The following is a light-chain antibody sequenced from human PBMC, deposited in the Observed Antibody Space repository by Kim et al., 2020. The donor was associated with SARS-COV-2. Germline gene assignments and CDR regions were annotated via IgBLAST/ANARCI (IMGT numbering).Light chain of an antibody. CDR2: GVT. V-gene: IGLV2-11*03. J-gene: IGLJ1*01. CDR1: GDDIGRYNY. Sequence: GHSITIFCTGTGDDIGRYNYVSWYQQRPGKAPTVVIYGVTSRPSGVSARFSGSKSGNTASLTISGLQPDDESDYYCCSYASSHSYVFGSGTKVTVL. CDR3: CSYASSHSYV.